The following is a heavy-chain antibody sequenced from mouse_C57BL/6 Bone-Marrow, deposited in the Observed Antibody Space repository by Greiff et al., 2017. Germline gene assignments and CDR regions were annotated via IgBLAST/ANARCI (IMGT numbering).Heavy chain of an antibody. Sequence: DVHLVESGGGLVQPGGSLSLFCAASGFTFTDYYMSWVRQPPGKALEWLGFIRNKANGYTTEYSASVKGRFTISRDNSQSILYLQMNALRAEDSATYYCARFDYYGSSYGYWYFDVWGTGTTVTVSS. J-gene: IGHJ1*03. CDR2: IRNKANGYTT. V-gene: IGHV7-3*01. D-gene: IGHD1-1*01. CDR3: ARFDYYGSSYGYWYFDV. CDR1: GFTFTDYY.